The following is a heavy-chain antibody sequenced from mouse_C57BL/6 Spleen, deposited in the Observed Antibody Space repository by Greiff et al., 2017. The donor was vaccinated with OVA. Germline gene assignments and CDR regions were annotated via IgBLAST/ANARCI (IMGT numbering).Heavy chain of an antibody. CDR1: GFTFSSYA. D-gene: IGHD3-2*02. CDR2: ISDGGSYT. Sequence: EVQRVESGGGLVKPGGSLKLSCAASGFTFSSYAMSWVRQTPEKRLEWVATISDGGSYTYYPDNVKGRFTISRDNAKNNLYLQMSHLKSEDTAMYYCARDGQLRLPFDYWGQGTTLTVSS. V-gene: IGHV5-4*01. J-gene: IGHJ2*01. CDR3: ARDGQLRLPFDY.